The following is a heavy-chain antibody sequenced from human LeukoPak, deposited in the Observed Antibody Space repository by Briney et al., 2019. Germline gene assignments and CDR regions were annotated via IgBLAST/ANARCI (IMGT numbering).Heavy chain of an antibody. V-gene: IGHV1-69*06. Sequence: ASVKVSCKASGGTFSSYAISWVRQAPGQGLEWMGGIIPIFGTANYAQKFQGRVTITADKSTSTAYMELSSLRSEDTAVYYCARADPSRGLYYYYGMDVWAKGPRSPSPQ. D-gene: IGHD2-2*01. CDR2: IIPIFGTA. CDR1: GGTFSSYA. J-gene: IGHJ6*04. CDR3: ARADPSRGLYYYYGMDV.